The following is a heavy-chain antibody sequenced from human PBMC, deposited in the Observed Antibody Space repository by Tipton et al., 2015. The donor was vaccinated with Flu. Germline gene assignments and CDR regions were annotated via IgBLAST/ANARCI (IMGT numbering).Heavy chain of an antibody. CDR1: GGSISSYY. J-gene: IGHJ4*02. Sequence: TLSLTCTASGGSISSYYWSWIRQPPGKGLEWIGYIYYSGSTNYNPSLKSRVTISVDTSKNQFSLKLSSVTAADTAVYYCARGNNCGGDCYSHFDYWGQGTLVTVSS. CDR2: IYYSGST. D-gene: IGHD2-21*02. CDR3: ARGNNCGGDCYSHFDY. V-gene: IGHV4-59*01.